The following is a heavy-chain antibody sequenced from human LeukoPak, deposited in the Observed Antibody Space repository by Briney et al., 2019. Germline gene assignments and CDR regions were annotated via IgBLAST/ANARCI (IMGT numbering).Heavy chain of an antibody. CDR3: ARVTVAYGGYDN. D-gene: IGHD4/OR15-4a*01. CDR2: ITANGGST. V-gene: IGHV3-64*01. J-gene: IGHJ4*02. CDR1: GFTFSTYA. Sequence: GGSLRLSCAASGFTFSTYAMHWVRQAPGKVLEYVSAITANGGSTYYANSVKGRFTISRDNSKNTLYLQMGSLRADDVAVYYCARVTVAYGGYDNWGQGTLVTVSS.